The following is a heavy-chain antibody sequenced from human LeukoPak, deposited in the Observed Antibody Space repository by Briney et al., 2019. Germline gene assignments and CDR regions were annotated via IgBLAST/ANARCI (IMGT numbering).Heavy chain of an antibody. D-gene: IGHD6-6*01. CDR3: ARDLEYSSMGTFDY. CDR1: GYTFTSYS. CDR2: ISAYNGNT. V-gene: IGHV1-18*01. J-gene: IGHJ4*02. Sequence: ASVKVSCKASGYTFTSYSISWVRQAPGQGLEWMGWISAYNGNTNYAQKLQGRVTMTTDTSTSTAYMELRSLRSDDTAVYYCARDLEYSSMGTFDYWGQGTLVTVSS.